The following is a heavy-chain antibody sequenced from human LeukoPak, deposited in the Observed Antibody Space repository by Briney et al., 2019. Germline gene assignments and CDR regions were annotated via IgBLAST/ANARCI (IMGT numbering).Heavy chain of an antibody. Sequence: GGSLRLSCAASGFTFSSYWMLWVRQAPGKGLVWVSRINSDGSSTSYADSVKGRFTISRDNAKNTLYVQMNSLTAEDTAVYFCVKNAYYYVRRSPSNWFDPWGQGTLVTVSS. CDR3: VKNAYYYVRRSPSNWFDP. J-gene: IGHJ5*02. V-gene: IGHV3-74*01. CDR2: INSDGSST. CDR1: GFTFSSYW. D-gene: IGHD3-16*01.